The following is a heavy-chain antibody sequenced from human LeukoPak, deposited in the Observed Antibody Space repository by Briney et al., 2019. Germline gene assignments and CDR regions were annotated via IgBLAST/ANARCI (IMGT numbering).Heavy chain of an antibody. CDR1: GFTFSSYW. CDR3: ARGSWSLGSSNL. CDR2: VTGDGSST. V-gene: IGHV3-74*01. D-gene: IGHD3-10*01. J-gene: IGHJ4*02. Sequence: PGGSLRLSCAASGFTFSSYWMHWVRQAPGKGLVWVSRVTGDGSSTNYADSVKGRFTISRDNAKNTLYLQMNSLRAEDTAVYYCARGSWSLGSSNLWGQGTLVTVSS.